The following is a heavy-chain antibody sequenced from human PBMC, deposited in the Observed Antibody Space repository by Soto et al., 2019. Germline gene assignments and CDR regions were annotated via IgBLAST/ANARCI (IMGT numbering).Heavy chain of an antibody. CDR1: GGSISSGGYY. J-gene: IGHJ6*02. D-gene: IGHD3-10*01. CDR2: IYYSGST. CDR3: ARELRFGEDYYGMDV. Sequence: QVQLQESGPGLVKPSQTLSLTCTVSGGSISSGGYYWSWIRQHPGKGLAWIGDIYYSGSTYYNPSLKSRVTISVDTSKNQFSLKLSSVTAADTAVYYCARELRFGEDYYGMDVWGQGTTVTVSS. V-gene: IGHV4-31*03.